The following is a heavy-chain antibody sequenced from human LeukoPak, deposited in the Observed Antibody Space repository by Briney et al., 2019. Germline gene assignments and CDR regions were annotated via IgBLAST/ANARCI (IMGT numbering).Heavy chain of an antibody. CDR2: FDPEDGET. CDR3: ATGYQVSGSHDY. D-gene: IGHD1-26*01. V-gene: IGHV1-24*01. Sequence: SVKVSCKVSGYTLTELSMHWVRQAPGKGLEWMGGFDPEDGETIYAQKFQGRVTMTEDTSTDTAYMELSSLRSEDTAVYYCATGYQVSGSHDYWGQGPWSPSPQ. J-gene: IGHJ4*02. CDR1: GYTLTELS.